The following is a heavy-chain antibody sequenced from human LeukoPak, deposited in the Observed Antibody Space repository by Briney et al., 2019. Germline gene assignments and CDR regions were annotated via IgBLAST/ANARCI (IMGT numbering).Heavy chain of an antibody. V-gene: IGHV3-53*05. D-gene: IGHD6-19*01. J-gene: IGHJ5*02. CDR2: IYSGGST. CDR3: AKDPSRQNSSGWRRGFFGWFDP. Sequence: GGSLRLSCAASGFTVSSNYMSWVRQAPGKGLEWVSVIYSGGSTYYADSVKGRFTISRDNSKNTLYLQMNSLRAEDTAVYYCAKDPSRQNSSGWRRGFFGWFDPWGQGTLVTVSS. CDR1: GFTVSSNY.